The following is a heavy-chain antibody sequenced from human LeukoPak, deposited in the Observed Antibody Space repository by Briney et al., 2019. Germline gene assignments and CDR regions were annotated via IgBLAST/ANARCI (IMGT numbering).Heavy chain of an antibody. CDR2: ITAGGVIT. J-gene: IGHJ3*02. Sequence: GGSLRLSCAASGFSFPSYAMSWVRQAPRRGLEWVSLITAGGVITHYTDSVKGRFTISRDNSKNTLYLQMNSVRAEDTAVYYCAKGKINHDGAVEIWGQGTTVTDSS. D-gene: IGHD1-14*01. CDR1: GFSFPSYA. V-gene: IGHV3-23*01. CDR3: AKGKINHDGAVEI.